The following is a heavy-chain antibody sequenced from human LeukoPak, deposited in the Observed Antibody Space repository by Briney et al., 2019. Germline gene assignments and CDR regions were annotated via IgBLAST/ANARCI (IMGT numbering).Heavy chain of an antibody. J-gene: IGHJ4*02. Sequence: ASVKVSCKASGYTFTGYYMHWVRQAPGQGLEWMGWINPNSGGTNYAQKFQGRVTMTRDTSISTAYMELSGLRSDDTAVYYCATLEGGSGSYYSDYWGQGTLVTVSS. CDR1: GYTFTGYY. V-gene: IGHV1-2*02. D-gene: IGHD1-26*01. CDR2: INPNSGGT. CDR3: ATLEGGSGSYYSDY.